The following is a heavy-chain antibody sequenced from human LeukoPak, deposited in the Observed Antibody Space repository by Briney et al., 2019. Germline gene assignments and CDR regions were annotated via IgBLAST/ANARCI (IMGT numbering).Heavy chain of an antibody. Sequence: GESLKISCKGSGYSFNTFWIGWVRQTPETGLEWMGNIYPSDSETKYRPSFQGQVTIPVDKSINTAYLRLSSLKASDTAMYYCARLIYYGSGRTYFFDSWGQGTLVTVSS. CDR1: GYSFNTFW. J-gene: IGHJ4*02. V-gene: IGHV5-51*01. D-gene: IGHD3-10*01. CDR2: IYPSDSET. CDR3: ARLIYYGSGRTYFFDS.